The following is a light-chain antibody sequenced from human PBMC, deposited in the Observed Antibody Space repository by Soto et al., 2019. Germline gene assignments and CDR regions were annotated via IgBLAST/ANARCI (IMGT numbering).Light chain of an antibody. CDR1: QSVSSD. CDR2: GAS. J-gene: IGKJ3*01. CDR3: QQYNNWPPFT. V-gene: IGKV3-15*01. Sequence: EIVMTQSPGTLSVSPGERATLSCRASQSVSSDLAWYQQKPGQAPRLLIYGASTRATGIPARFSGSGSGTESTLTISSLQSEDFAVYFCQQYNNWPPFTFGPGTKVDIK.